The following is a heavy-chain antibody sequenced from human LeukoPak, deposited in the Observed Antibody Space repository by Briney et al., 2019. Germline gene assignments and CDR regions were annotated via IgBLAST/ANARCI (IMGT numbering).Heavy chain of an antibody. V-gene: IGHV5-51*01. J-gene: IGHJ3*02. CDR1: GYTFTTYW. D-gene: IGHD6-13*01. Sequence: GESLQISCEGFGYTFTTYWIAWVRPVPGKGLEWMGIIYPGDSDTRYSPSFQGQVTISADKSISTAYLQWSSLKASDTAIYYCARPSSSFYGAFDIWGQGTVVTVSS. CDR3: ARPSSSFYGAFDI. CDR2: IYPGDSDT.